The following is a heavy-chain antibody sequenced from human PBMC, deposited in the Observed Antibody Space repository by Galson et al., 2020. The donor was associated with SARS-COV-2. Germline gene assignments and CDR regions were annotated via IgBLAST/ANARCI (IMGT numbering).Heavy chain of an antibody. CDR1: GFTFSSYS. D-gene: IGHD5-12*01. V-gene: IGHV3-21*01. Sequence: PGGSLRLSCAASGFTFSSYSMNWVRQAPGKGLEWVSSISSSSSYIYYADSVKGRFTISRDNAKNSLYLQMNSLRAEDTAVYYCARDRHSGYDSDPYAFDIWGQGTMVTVSS. J-gene: IGHJ3*02. CDR3: ARDRHSGYDSDPYAFDI. CDR2: ISSSSSYI.